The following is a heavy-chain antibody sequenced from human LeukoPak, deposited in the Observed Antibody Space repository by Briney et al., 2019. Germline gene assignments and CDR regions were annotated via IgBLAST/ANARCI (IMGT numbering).Heavy chain of an antibody. CDR1: GGTFSSYA. CDR3: ATGLVGGEVLGSYFDY. D-gene: IGHD1-26*01. Sequence: SVKVSCKASGGTFSSYAISWGRQAPGQGLEWMGGIIPIFGTANYAQKFQGRVTITADESTSTAYMELSSLRSEDTAVYYCATGLVGGEVLGSYFDYWGQGTLVTVPS. CDR2: IIPIFGTA. V-gene: IGHV1-69*13. J-gene: IGHJ4*02.